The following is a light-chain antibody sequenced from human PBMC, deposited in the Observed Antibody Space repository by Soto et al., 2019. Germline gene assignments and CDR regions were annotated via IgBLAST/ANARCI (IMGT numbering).Light chain of an antibody. CDR2: ENN. Sequence: QSVLTQPPSVSEAPGQRVTISCTGSSSNIGAGYEAHWYQQVPGTAPKLLIYENNNRPSGVPDPSPGSKSATSASLAITGLQAEDEAEYYCQSYDRSLSGYVFGTGTKLTVL. CDR3: QSYDRSLSGYV. V-gene: IGLV1-40*01. CDR1: SSNIGAGYE. J-gene: IGLJ1*01.